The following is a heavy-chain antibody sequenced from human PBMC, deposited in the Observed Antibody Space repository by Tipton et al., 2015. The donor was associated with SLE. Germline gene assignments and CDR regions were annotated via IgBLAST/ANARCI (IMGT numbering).Heavy chain of an antibody. Sequence: SLRLSCAASGFTFSTYAMHWVRQAPGKGLEWVSFIRSGSGYKDYADSVKGRFTISRDNANNSLFLQMNSLRGEDTAVYYCARGGGTTTDPFDSWGQGTLVTVSS. CDR2: IRSGSGYK. CDR3: ARGGGTTTDPFDS. J-gene: IGHJ4*02. V-gene: IGHV3-21*03. D-gene: IGHD1-1*01. CDR1: GFTFSTYA.